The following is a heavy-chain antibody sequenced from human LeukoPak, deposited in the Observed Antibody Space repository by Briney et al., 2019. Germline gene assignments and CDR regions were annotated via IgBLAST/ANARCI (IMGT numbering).Heavy chain of an antibody. CDR2: TGST. CDR1: GGSISSGGYY. J-gene: IGHJ4*02. V-gene: IGHV4-31*03. D-gene: IGHD3-22*01. Sequence: SETLSLTCTVSGGSISSGGYYWSWIRQYPGKGLEWIGYTGSTYYNPSLKSRVTMSVDTSKNQFSLKLSSVTAADSAVYFCASAYDTSGYYYGRFDYWGQGALVTVSS. CDR3: ASAYDTSGYYYGRFDY.